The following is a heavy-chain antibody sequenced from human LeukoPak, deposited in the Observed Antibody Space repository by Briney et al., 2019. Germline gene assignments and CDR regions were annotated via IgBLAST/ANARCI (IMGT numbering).Heavy chain of an antibody. V-gene: IGHV4-59*11. CDR1: GGSISTHF. J-gene: IGHJ3*02. CDR2: IYYTGTS. CDR3: ARDLNYYDGSTYYDAFDI. Sequence: SKTLSLTCTVSGGSISTHFWTWIRQPPGKELEFIGNIYYTGTSNYNPSLKSRVTMSIDTAKNQFSLNLSSVTAADTAVYYCARDLNYYDGSTYYDAFDIWGQGTLVTVPS. D-gene: IGHD3-22*01.